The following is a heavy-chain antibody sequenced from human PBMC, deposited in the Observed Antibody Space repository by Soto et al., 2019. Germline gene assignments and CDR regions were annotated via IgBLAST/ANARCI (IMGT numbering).Heavy chain of an antibody. J-gene: IGHJ4*02. Sequence: PGESLKISCKGSGYSFTSYWISWVRQMPGKGLEWMGRIDPSDSYTNYSPSFQGHVTISADKSISTAYLQWCSLKASDTAMYYCARHVYLESGYDSPTGPPLPYTLDYWGQGTLVTVSS. CDR3: ARHVYLESGYDSPTGPPLPYTLDY. CDR2: IDPSDSYT. CDR1: GYSFTSYW. D-gene: IGHD5-12*01. V-gene: IGHV5-10-1*01.